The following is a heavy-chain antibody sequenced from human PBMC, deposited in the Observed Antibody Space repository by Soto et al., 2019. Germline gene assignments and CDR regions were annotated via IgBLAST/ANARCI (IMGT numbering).Heavy chain of an antibody. CDR2: ISAYNGNT. CDR1: GYTFTSYG. D-gene: IGHD6-19*01. CDR3: ARASYSSGWYGSDY. J-gene: IGHJ4*02. V-gene: IGHV1-18*01. Sequence: GASVKVSCKSSGYTFTSYGISCARQAPGQGLEWMGWISAYNGNTNYAQKLQGRVTMTTDTSTSTAYMELRSLRSDDTAVYYCARASYSSGWYGSDYWGQGTLVTVSS.